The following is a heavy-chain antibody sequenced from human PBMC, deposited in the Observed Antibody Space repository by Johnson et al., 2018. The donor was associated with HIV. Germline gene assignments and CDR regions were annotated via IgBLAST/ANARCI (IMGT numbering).Heavy chain of an antibody. V-gene: IGHV3-30*02. Sequence: QVQLVESGGGVVQPGGSLRLSCAASGFTFSAYGMHWVRQAPGKGLEWVAFIRYDGSNKYYADSVKGRFTISRDNSKNTLYLQMSSLRVEDTAVYCCARVRIIYSSSPPYAFDIWGQGTMVTVSS. CDR1: GFTFSAYG. CDR2: IRYDGSNK. D-gene: IGHD6-13*01. CDR3: ARVRIIYSSSPPYAFDI. J-gene: IGHJ3*02.